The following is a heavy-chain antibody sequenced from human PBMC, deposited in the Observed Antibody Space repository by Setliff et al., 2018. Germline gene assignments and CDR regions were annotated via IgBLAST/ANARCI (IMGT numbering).Heavy chain of an antibody. V-gene: IGHV1-24*01. CDR2: FDPEDGET. CDR1: GYTLTELS. D-gene: IGHD6-13*01. Sequence: ASVKVSCKVSGYTLTELSMHWVRQAPGKGLEWMGGFDPEDGETIYAQKFQGRVTITADESTSTAYMELSSLRSEDTAVYHCARVQQLGTFDYWGQGTLVTVSS. CDR3: ARVQQLGTFDY. J-gene: IGHJ4*02.